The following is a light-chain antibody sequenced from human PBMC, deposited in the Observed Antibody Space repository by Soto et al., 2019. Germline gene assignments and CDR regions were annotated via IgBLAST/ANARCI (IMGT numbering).Light chain of an antibody. V-gene: IGKV3-20*01. J-gene: IGKJ5*01. CDR2: GAS. CDR3: QQYGSSSWT. Sequence: EIVLTQSPDILSLSPGERATLSCRASQGMSSAYLAWFQQKPGQAPTLLIYGASTRATGIPDRFSGSGSGTDFTLTISRLEPEDFAVYYCQQYGSSSWTFGQGTRLEIK. CDR1: QGMSSAY.